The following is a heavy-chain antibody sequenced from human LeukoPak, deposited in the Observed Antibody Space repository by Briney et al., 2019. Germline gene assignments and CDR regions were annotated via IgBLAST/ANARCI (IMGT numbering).Heavy chain of an antibody. Sequence: PGGSLRLSCAASGFTVSRYWMHWVRHAPGKGLMWVSRISPDGSTTLYADSVKGRFTISRDNAKNTLYLQMNSLGAEDTAVYYCTTVLSSSRSNLCDYWGQGTLVTVSS. V-gene: IGHV3-74*03. CDR3: TTVLSSSRSNLCDY. J-gene: IGHJ4*02. CDR2: ISPDGSTT. D-gene: IGHD6-13*01. CDR1: GFTVSRYW.